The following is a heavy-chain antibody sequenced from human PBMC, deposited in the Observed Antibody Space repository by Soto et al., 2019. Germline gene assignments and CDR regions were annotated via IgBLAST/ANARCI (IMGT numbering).Heavy chain of an antibody. J-gene: IGHJ3*02. CDR2: IYYSGST. CDR3: ARRDGGRGDAFDI. D-gene: IGHD1-26*01. Sequence: SETLSLTCTVSGGSISSSSYYWGWIRQPPGKGLEWIGSIYYSGSTYYNPSLKSRVTISVDTSKNQFSLKLSSVTAADTAVYYCARRDGGRGDAFDIWGQGTMVTVS. V-gene: IGHV4-39*01. CDR1: GGSISSSSYY.